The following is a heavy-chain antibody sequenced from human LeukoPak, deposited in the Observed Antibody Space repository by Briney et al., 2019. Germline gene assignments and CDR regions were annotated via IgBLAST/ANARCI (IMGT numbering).Heavy chain of an antibody. J-gene: IGHJ6*02. D-gene: IGHD3-22*01. CDR3: ARDRTPQVVVGYHCYGMDV. V-gene: IGHV1-18*01. CDR2: ISAYNGNT. CDR1: GYTFYSYG. Sequence: GASVKVSCKASGYTFYSYGISWVRQAPGQGLEWMGWISAYNGNTKSSQKLQGRVTMTTDTSTSTAYMELTSLRSDDTAVYFCARDRTPQVVVGYHCYGMDVWGQGTTVTVS.